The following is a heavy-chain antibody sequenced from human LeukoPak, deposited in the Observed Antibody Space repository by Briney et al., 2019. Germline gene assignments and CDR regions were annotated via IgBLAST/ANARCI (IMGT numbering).Heavy chain of an antibody. J-gene: IGHJ4*02. CDR1: GGSISSYY. D-gene: IGHD3-22*01. CDR2: IYTSGST. Sequence: SETLSLTCTVSGGSISSYYWSWIRQPAGKGLEWIGRIYTSGSTNYNPSLKSRVTMSVDTSENQFSLKLSSVTAADTAVYYCARGIDYYDSSGYHFDYWGQGTLVTVSS. V-gene: IGHV4-4*07. CDR3: ARGIDYYDSSGYHFDY.